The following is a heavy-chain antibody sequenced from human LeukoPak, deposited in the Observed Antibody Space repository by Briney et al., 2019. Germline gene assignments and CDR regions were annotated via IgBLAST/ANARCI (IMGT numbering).Heavy chain of an antibody. D-gene: IGHD3-22*01. Sequence: ASVKVSCKASGYTFTGYYMHWVRQAPGQGLEWMGWINPNNGGTNFAQRFQGRVTMTRDTSISTAYMELSRLRSDDTAVYFCASLRDSSGVGVAWGQGTLVTVSS. V-gene: IGHV1-2*02. CDR3: ASLRDSSGVGVA. J-gene: IGHJ5*02. CDR2: INPNNGGT. CDR1: GYTFTGYY.